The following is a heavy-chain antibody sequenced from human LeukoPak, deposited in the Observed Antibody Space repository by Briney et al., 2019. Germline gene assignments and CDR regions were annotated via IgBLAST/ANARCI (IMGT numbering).Heavy chain of an antibody. D-gene: IGHD3-3*01. Sequence: GGSLRLSCAASGFTVSSNYMSWVRQAPGKGLEWVSVIYSGGSTYYADSVKGRFTISRDNSKNTLYLQMNSPRAEDTAVYYCARDQVPDYDFWSGYLSSYGMDVWGQGTTVTVSS. CDR3: ARDQVPDYDFWSGYLSSYGMDV. CDR1: GFTVSSNY. CDR2: IYSGGST. V-gene: IGHV3-53*01. J-gene: IGHJ6*02.